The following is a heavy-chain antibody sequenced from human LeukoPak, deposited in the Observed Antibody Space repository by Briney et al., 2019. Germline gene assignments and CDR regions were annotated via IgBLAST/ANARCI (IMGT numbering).Heavy chain of an antibody. CDR3: ARGDEDTAMVFDY. CDR1: GGTFSSYA. Sequence: SVKVSCKASGGTFSSYAISWVRQAPGQGLEWMGGIIPIFGTANYAQKFQGRVTITTDESTSTAYMELSSLRSEDTAVYYCARGDEDTAMVFDYWGQGTLVTVSS. V-gene: IGHV1-69*05. J-gene: IGHJ4*02. D-gene: IGHD5-18*01. CDR2: IIPIFGTA.